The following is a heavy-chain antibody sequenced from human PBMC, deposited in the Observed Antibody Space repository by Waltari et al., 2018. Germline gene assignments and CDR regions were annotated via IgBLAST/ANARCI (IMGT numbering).Heavy chain of an antibody. CDR3: ARDKGVITPGMDV. D-gene: IGHD3-10*01. V-gene: IGHV1-2*06. J-gene: IGHJ6*02. Sequence: QVQLVQSGAEVKKPGASVKVSCKASGYTFTGYYMHWGRQAPGQGLEWRGRFNPNSGGTNYAQKFQGRVTMTRDTSISTAYMELSRLRSDDTAVYYCARDKGVITPGMDVWGQGTTVTVSS. CDR2: FNPNSGGT. CDR1: GYTFTGYY.